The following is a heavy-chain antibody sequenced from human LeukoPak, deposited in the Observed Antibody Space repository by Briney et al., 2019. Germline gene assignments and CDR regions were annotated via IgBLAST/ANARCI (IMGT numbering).Heavy chain of an antibody. Sequence: GGSLRLSCAASGFTFSSYGMSWVRQAPGKVLEWVSSISSSSSYIYYADSVKGRFTISRDNSKNTLYLQMNSLRAEDTAVYYCAKHSSSWSGIDYWGQGTLVTVSS. CDR2: ISSSSSYI. J-gene: IGHJ4*02. V-gene: IGHV3-21*01. D-gene: IGHD6-13*01. CDR1: GFTFSSYG. CDR3: AKHSSSWSGIDY.